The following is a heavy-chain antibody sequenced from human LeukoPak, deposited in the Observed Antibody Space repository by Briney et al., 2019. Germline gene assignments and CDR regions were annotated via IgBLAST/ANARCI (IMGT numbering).Heavy chain of an antibody. CDR2: ISFDGSDK. J-gene: IGHJ4*02. V-gene: IGHV3-30-3*01. CDR3: AREFYSSSLKYFDY. Sequence: PGRSLRLSCAASGFTFSSYAIHWVRQAPGKGLEWVAVISFDGSDKYYADSAKGRFTISRDNYKNTLYLQMNSLRAEDTAVYYCAREFYSSSLKYFDYWGRGTLVTVSS. D-gene: IGHD6-13*01. CDR1: GFTFSSYA.